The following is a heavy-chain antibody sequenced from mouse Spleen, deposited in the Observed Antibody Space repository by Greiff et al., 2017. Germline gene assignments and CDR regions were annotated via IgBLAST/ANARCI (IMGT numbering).Heavy chain of an antibody. CDR3: ARWEFITTVVAPFDY. J-gene: IGHJ2*01. CDR2: IYPRSGNT. D-gene: IGHD1-1*01. CDR1: GYTFTSYG. Sequence: VQLQQSGAELARPGASVKLSCKASGYTFTSYGISWVKQRTGQGLEWIGEIYPRSGNTYYNEKFKGKATLTADKSSSTAYMELRSLTSEDSAVYFCARWEFITTVVAPFDYWGQGTTLTVSS. V-gene: IGHV1-81*01.